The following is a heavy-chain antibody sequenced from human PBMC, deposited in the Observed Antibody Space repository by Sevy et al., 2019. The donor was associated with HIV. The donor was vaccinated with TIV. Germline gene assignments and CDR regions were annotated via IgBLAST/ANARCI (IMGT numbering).Heavy chain of an antibody. V-gene: IGHV3-7*01. CDR1: GFSLSRYW. CDR2: LNEDGSEK. D-gene: IGHD2-2*01. Sequence: GGSLRLSCGASGFSLSRYWMLWVRLSPDKGLEWVANLNEDGSEKYYLESVKGRFTISRDNAQNSVYLQMNNLRVDDTAEYYCVRAIGTADSFWGQGTLVTVSS. J-gene: IGHJ4*02. CDR3: VRAIGTADSF.